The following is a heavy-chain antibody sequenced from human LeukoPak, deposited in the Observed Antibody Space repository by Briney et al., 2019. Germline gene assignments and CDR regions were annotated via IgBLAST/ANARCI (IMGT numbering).Heavy chain of an antibody. CDR1: GYTFTSYG. J-gene: IGHJ6*02. CDR2: MNPNSGNT. Sequence: ASVKVSCKASGYTFTSYGISWVRQAPGQGLEWMGWMNPNSGNTGYAQKFQGRVTMTRNTSISTAYMELSSLRSEDTAVYYCARGMIVVVPAAIGRSYYYGMDVWGQGTTVTVSS. CDR3: ARGMIVVVPAAIGRSYYYGMDV. V-gene: IGHV1-8*02. D-gene: IGHD2-2*01.